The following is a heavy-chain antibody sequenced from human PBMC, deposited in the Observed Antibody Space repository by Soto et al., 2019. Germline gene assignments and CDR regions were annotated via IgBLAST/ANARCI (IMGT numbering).Heavy chain of an antibody. J-gene: IGHJ4*02. D-gene: IGHD3-3*01. V-gene: IGHV4-39*01. CDR3: ARWEGNTILKNEHYFDY. CDR1: GGSISSSSYY. Sequence: QLQLQESGPGLVKPSETLSLTCTVSGGSISSSSYYWGWIRQPPGKGLEWIGSIYYSGSTYYNPSLKSRVTISVDTSKNQFSLKLSSVTAADTAVYYCARWEGNTILKNEHYFDYWGQGTLVTVSS. CDR2: IYYSGST.